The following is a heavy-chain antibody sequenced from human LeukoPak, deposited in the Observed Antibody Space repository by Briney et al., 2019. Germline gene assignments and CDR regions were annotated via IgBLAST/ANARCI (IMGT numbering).Heavy chain of an antibody. CDR3: ARLDTAMAHDY. Sequence: PGGSLRLPCKGSGYTFSSYWIGWVRQLPGKGLEWMGIIYPVDPDTRYSPSFQGQVTISADKAIRTAYLQWSSLKASDTAMYYCARLDTAMAHDYWGQGTLVTVSS. J-gene: IGHJ4*02. CDR2: IYPVDPDT. V-gene: IGHV5-51*01. CDR1: GYTFSSYW. D-gene: IGHD5-18*01.